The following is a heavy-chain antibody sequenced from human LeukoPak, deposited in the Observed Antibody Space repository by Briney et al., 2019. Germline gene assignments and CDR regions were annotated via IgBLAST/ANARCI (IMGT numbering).Heavy chain of an antibody. D-gene: IGHD1-20*01. Sequence: GGSLRLSCAASGFTFSDYYMSWIRQAPGKGLEWVSYISSSGSTIYYADSVKGRFTISRDNAKNSLYLQMNSLRAEDTAVYYCARVNNWNDASFFDYWGQGTLVTVSS. V-gene: IGHV3-11*01. CDR1: GFTFSDYY. CDR3: ARVNNWNDASFFDY. CDR2: ISSSGSTI. J-gene: IGHJ4*02.